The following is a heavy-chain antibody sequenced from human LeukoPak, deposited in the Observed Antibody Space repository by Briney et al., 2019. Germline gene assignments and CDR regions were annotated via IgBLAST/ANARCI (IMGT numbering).Heavy chain of an antibody. CDR3: ARDGPRSGYDLGHFDN. CDR2: IYSTGRS. V-gene: IGHV4-4*07. D-gene: IGHD5-12*01. Sequence: SETLSLTCTVSGGSISNYFWSWVRQPAGKGLEWIGRIYSTGRSDYNPSLKSRITMSVDTSKNQFSLKLSSVTAADTAVYYCARDGPRSGYDLGHFDNLGQGTLVTVSS. J-gene: IGHJ4*02. CDR1: GGSISNYF.